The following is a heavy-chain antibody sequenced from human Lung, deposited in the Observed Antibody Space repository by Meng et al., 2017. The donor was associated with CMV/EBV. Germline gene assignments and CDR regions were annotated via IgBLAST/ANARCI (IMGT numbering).Heavy chain of an antibody. CDR1: GFTFSDHY. V-gene: IGHV3-11*01. CDR2: ISGSTNTI. Sequence: LSLXCAASGFTFSDHYMSWIRQAPGKGLEWISYISGSTNTIHYAASVRGRFTISRDNAKNSLHLQMNSLRAEDTAVYYCAREDQGDYWFDYWGQGTLVTVSS. J-gene: IGHJ4*02. CDR3: AREDQGDYWFDY. D-gene: IGHD4-17*01.